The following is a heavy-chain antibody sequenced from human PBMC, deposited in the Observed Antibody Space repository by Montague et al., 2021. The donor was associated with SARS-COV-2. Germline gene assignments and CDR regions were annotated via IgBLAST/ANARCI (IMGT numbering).Heavy chain of an antibody. V-gene: IGHV4-39*01. CDR1: GGSISSSSYY. D-gene: IGHD6-13*01. CDR2: IYYSGST. CDR3: ARKEMKYNGIWSTGGNWFDP. J-gene: IGHJ5*02. Sequence: SETLSLTCTVSGGSISSSSYYWGWIRQPPGKGLEWIGSIYYSGSTYYNPSLKSRVTISVDTSKNQFSLKLRSVTAADTAVYYCARKEMKYNGIWSTGGNWFDPWGQGTLVTVSS.